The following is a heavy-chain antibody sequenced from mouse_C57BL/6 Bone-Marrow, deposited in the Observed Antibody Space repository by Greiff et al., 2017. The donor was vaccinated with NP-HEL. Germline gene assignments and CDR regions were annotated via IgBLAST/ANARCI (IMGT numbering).Heavy chain of an antibody. J-gene: IGHJ3*01. V-gene: IGHV1-42*01. Sequence: VQLQQSGPELVKPGASVKISCKASGYSFTGYYMNWVKQSPEKSLEWIGEINPSTGGTTYNQKFKAKATLTVDKSSSTAYMQLKSLTSEDSAVYYCGYDAWFAYWGQGTLVTVSA. CDR2: INPSTGGT. CDR1: GYSFTGYY. CDR3: GYDAWFAY. D-gene: IGHD2-12*01.